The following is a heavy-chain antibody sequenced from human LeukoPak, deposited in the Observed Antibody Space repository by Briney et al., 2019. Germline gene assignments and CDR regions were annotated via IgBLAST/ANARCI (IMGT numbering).Heavy chain of an antibody. D-gene: IGHD3-10*01. CDR2: FDPEDGET. Sequence: ASVKVSCKVSGYTLTELSMHWVRQAPGKGLEWMGGFDPEDGETIYAQKFQGRVTMTRDTSTSTVYMELSSVRSEDTAVYYCARRMVRIDNWFDPWGQGTLVTVSS. CDR3: ARRMVRIDNWFDP. V-gene: IGHV1-24*01. CDR1: GYTLTELS. J-gene: IGHJ5*02.